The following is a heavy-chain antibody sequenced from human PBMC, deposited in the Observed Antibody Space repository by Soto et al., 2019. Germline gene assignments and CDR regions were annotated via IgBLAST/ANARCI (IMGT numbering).Heavy chain of an antibody. J-gene: IGHJ4*02. CDR1: GFIFSSYG. CDR3: AKHRFHSSGCYSTFYY. CDR2: ISYDGSNK. V-gene: IGHV3-30*18. Sequence: QVQLVESGGGVVQPGRSLRLSCAASGFIFSSYGMHWVRQAPGKGLEWVAVISYDGSNKYYADSVKGRFTISRDNSKNTLYLQMNSLRAEDAAVYYCAKHRFHSSGCYSTFYYWGQGTLVTVSS. D-gene: IGHD6-19*01.